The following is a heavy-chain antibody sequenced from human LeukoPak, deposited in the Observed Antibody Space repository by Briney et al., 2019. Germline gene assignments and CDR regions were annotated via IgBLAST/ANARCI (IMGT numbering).Heavy chain of an antibody. CDR3: ASRKLGNDY. Sequence: ASGTLSLTCTISGGSVSDYYWSWIRQSPGKGLEWIGYIYYTGSTTYNPSLKSRVTISADTSKNQFSLKLSSVTAADTAVYYCASRKLGNDYWGQGTLVTVSS. CDR1: GGSVSDYY. D-gene: IGHD7-27*01. CDR2: IYYTGST. V-gene: IGHV4-59*02. J-gene: IGHJ4*02.